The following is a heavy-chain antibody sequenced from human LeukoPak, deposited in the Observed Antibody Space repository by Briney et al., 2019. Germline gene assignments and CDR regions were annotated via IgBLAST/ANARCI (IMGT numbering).Heavy chain of an antibody. V-gene: IGHV3-7*01. CDR3: ARVSNSYYTSFAH. CDR1: AFTFSSYR. CDR2: IKQDGSEK. J-gene: IGHJ4*02. Sequence: PGGSLRLSCTASAFTFSSYRMTWVRQAPGKGLEWVANIKQDGSEKHYMDSVKGRFTISRDNAKNSLFLQMNSLRAEDTAVYYCARVSNSYYTSFAHWGQGTLVTVSS. D-gene: IGHD3-22*01.